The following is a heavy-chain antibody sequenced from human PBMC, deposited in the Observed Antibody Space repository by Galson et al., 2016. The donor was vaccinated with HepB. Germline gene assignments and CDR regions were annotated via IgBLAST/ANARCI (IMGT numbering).Heavy chain of an antibody. CDR2: IFPRDFET. J-gene: IGHJ4*02. CDR1: GYIFNSYW. CDR3: ARQGDDDGLAY. D-gene: IGHD1-1*01. Sequence: QSGAEVKKPGESLKISCKGSGYIFNSYWIGWVRQMPGKGLEWMGIIFPRDFETRYSPSFQGRATISADMSLSTAYLQWNSLKASDTAIYYCARQGDDDGLAYWGQGALVTVSS. V-gene: IGHV5-51*01.